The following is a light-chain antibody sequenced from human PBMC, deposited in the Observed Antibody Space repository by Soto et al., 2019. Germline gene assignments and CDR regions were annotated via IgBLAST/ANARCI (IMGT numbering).Light chain of an antibody. CDR2: KAS. CDR1: QSISSW. CDR3: QQYHTLYT. V-gene: IGKV1-5*03. Sequence: DIQMTQSPSTLSASVVDRVTITCRASQSISSWLAWYQQKPGKAPKLLIYKASTLESGVLSRFSGSGSGTEFTLTISSLQPDDFATYYCQQYHTLYTFGQGTKVDIK. J-gene: IGKJ2*01.